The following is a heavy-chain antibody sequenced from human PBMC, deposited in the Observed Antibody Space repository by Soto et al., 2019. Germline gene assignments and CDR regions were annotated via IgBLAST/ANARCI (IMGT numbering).Heavy chain of an antibody. V-gene: IGHV4-34*01. Sequence: PSETLSLTCTVSGGSITSYQWSWIRQPPGKGLEWIGEISPSGTTNYSPSLKSRVSISVDTSKNQFSLNLTSLTAADTAVYYCARNFDIAATGTAFDSWGRGVLVTVSS. CDR1: GGSITSYQ. CDR3: ARNFDIAATGTAFDS. D-gene: IGHD6-13*01. J-gene: IGHJ4*02. CDR2: ISPSGTT.